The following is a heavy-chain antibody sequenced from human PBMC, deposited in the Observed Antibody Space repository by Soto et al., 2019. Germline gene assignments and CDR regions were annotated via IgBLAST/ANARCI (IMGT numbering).Heavy chain of an antibody. CDR3: AKDLYGWLGAFDI. CDR1: GFTSGISFSTYS. D-gene: IGHD3-9*01. J-gene: IGHJ3*02. Sequence: EIQLMESGGALVQPGGSLRLSCTASGFTSGISFSTYSMSWVRQAPGKGLEWVSAISGSVRNTYYADSVKGRFTVSRDNSDNILYLQLKSLRAEDTAVYFCAKDLYGWLGAFDIWGQGTVVTVTS. V-gene: IGHV3-23*01. CDR2: ISGSVRNT.